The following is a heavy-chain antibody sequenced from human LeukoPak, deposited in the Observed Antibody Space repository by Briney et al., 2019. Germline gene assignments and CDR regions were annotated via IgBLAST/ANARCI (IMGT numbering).Heavy chain of an antibody. CDR3: ARELVYRRGYFDL. J-gene: IGHJ2*01. Sequence: SVKVSCKASGGTFSSYAISWVRQAPGQGLERMGGIIPIFGTANYAQKFQGRVTITADESTSTAYMELSSLRSEDTAVYYCARELVYRRGYFDLWGRGTLVTVSS. V-gene: IGHV1-69*01. CDR2: IIPIFGTA. CDR1: GGTFSSYA. D-gene: IGHD1-14*01.